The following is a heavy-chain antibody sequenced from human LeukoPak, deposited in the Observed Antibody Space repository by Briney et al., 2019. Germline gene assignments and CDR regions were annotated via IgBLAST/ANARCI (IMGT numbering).Heavy chain of an antibody. J-gene: IGHJ5*02. CDR1: GASICSGAYD. V-gene: IGHV4-31*03. CDR2: IFLGGTT. CDR3: ARRGTISNDWDDYNWVDP. D-gene: IGHD3-9*01. Sequence: PSETLSLTCRVSGASICSGAYDWIWIRQCPGKGLEWIGHIFLGGTTFFNPSLKSRLTISAHMSKNQFSLTLTSVTAADTAVYYCARRGTISNDWDDYNWVDPCGQRTLVTVSS.